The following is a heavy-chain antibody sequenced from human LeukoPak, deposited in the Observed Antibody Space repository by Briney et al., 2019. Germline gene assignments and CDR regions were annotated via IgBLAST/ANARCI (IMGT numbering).Heavy chain of an antibody. V-gene: IGHV4-39*07. CDR3: ARGYSSSWYTPGYAFDI. CDR1: GGSINSSSYY. CDR2: IYYSGST. Sequence: SETLSLTCTVSGGSINSSSYYWGWIRQPPGKGLEWIGSIYYSGSTYYNPSLKSRVTISVDSSKNQFSLKLSSVTAADTAVYYCARGYSSSWYTPGYAFDIWGQGTMVTVSS. D-gene: IGHD6-13*01. J-gene: IGHJ3*02.